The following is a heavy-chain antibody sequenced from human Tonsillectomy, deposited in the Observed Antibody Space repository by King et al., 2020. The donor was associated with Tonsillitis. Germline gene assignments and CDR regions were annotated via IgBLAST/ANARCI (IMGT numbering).Heavy chain of an antibody. CDR1: GYTFTSYG. CDR3: ARDRNYYGSSGYYYRPFDY. V-gene: IGHV1-18*04. D-gene: IGHD3-22*01. CDR2: ISAYNGNT. J-gene: IGHJ4*02. Sequence: VQLVQSGAEVKKPGASVKVSCKASGYTFTSYGVSWVRQAPGQGLEWMGWISAYNGNTNYAQKLQGRVTMTTDTSTSTAYMELRSLRSDDTAVYYCARDRNYYGSSGYYYRPFDYWGQGTLVTVSS.